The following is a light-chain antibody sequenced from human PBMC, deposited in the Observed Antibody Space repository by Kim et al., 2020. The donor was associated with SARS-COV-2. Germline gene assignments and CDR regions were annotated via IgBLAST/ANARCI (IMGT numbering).Light chain of an antibody. V-gene: IGLV3-19*01. CDR2: GKN. Sequence: SSELTQDPAVSVALGQTVRITCQGDSLRSYYASWYQQKPGQAPVLVIYGKNNRPSGIPDRFSGSSSGSTASLTITGAQAEDEADYYCNSRDSSGNLHCVFGAGTKLTVL. J-gene: IGLJ1*01. CDR3: NSRDSSGNLHCV. CDR1: SLRSYY.